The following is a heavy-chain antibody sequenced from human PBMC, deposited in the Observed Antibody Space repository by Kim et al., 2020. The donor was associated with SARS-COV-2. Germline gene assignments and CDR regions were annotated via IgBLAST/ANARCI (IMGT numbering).Heavy chain of an antibody. CDR3: ARQGRYCGGDCPFDY. Sequence: PAFQGQDTISADKSISTAYLQWSSLKASDTAMYYCARQGRYCGGDCPFDYWGQGTLVTVSS. V-gene: IGHV5-51*01. D-gene: IGHD2-21*02. J-gene: IGHJ4*02.